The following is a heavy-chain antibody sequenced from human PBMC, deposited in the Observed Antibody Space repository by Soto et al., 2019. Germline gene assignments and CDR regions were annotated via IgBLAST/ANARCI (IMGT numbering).Heavy chain of an antibody. Sequence: PGESLKISCKGSGYSFTSYWIGWVRQMPGKGLEWMGIIYPGDSDTRYSPSFQGQVTISADKSISTAYLQWSSLKASDTAMYYCARQLPDGDYYYDMDVWGHGTTVTFSS. D-gene: IGHD1-26*01. CDR3: ARQLPDGDYYYDMDV. J-gene: IGHJ6*02. V-gene: IGHV5-51*01. CDR2: IYPGDSDT. CDR1: GYSFTSYW.